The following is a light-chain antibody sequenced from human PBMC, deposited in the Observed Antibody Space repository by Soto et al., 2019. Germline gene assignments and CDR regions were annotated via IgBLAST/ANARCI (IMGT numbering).Light chain of an antibody. Sequence: EIVLTQSPATLSLSPGERATLSCRASQSVSSYLAWYQQKPGQAPRLLIYDASNRATGIPARFSGSGSGTEFTLTISSVQPDDFATYYCQHYNSYSEAFGQGTKVDIK. CDR2: DAS. CDR3: QHYNSYSEA. CDR1: QSVSSY. J-gene: IGKJ1*01. V-gene: IGKV3-11*01.